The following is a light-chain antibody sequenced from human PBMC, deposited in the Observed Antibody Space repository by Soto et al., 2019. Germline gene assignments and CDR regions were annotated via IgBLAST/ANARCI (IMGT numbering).Light chain of an antibody. J-gene: IGLJ2*01. CDR1: SSNIGAGYD. Sequence: QSVLTQPPSVSGAPGQRVTISCTGSSSNIGAGYDVYWYQQLPGTAPKLLIYGNTNRPSGVPDRFSGSKSGTSASLAITGLQAEDEADYYCQSYDSSLRGVFGGGTKLTVL. CDR3: QSYDSSLRGV. CDR2: GNT. V-gene: IGLV1-40*01.